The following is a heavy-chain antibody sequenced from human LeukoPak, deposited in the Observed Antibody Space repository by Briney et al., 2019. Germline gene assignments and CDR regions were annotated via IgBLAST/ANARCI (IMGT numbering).Heavy chain of an antibody. D-gene: IGHD6-19*01. CDR2: ISSISSYT. J-gene: IGHJ3*02. V-gene: IGHV3-11*06. CDR1: GFTFSDYY. CDR3: ARVGRRVAVAGNAFDI. Sequence: GGSLRLSCAASGFTFSDYYMSWIRQAPGKGLEWVSYISSISSYTNYADSVKGRFTISRDNAKNSLYLQMNSLRAEDTAVYYCARVGRRVAVAGNAFDIWGQGTMVTVSS.